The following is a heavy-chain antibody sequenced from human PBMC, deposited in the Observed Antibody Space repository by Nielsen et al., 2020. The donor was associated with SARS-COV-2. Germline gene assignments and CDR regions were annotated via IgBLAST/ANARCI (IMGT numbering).Heavy chain of an antibody. J-gene: IGHJ4*02. CDR2: VWNGGTRT. CDR1: GFTFSDFG. CDR3: AKPRSGGYEDYFDY. V-gene: IGHV3-33*06. D-gene: IGHD5-12*01. Sequence: GGSLRLSCAASGFTFSDFGMHWVRQAPGKGPEWVATVWNGGTRTLYLDSVEGRFTISRDDSKDTLYLQMNSLRVEDTAVYFCAKPRSGGYEDYFDYWGQGTLVTVSS.